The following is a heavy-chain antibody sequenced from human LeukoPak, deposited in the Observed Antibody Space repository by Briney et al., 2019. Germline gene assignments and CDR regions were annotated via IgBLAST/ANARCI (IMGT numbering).Heavy chain of an antibody. CDR1: GFTFSGYA. CDR3: AKEDPIVSVGFDY. V-gene: IGHV3-23*01. J-gene: IGHJ4*02. D-gene: IGHD2-15*01. Sequence: GGSLRLSCAASGFTFSGYAMSWVRQAPGKGLEWISAISGSGGNTYYADSVKGRLTISRDNSKNTLFLQMNSLRVEDTAVYYCAKEDPIVSVGFDYWGQGTLVTVTS. CDR2: ISGSGGNT.